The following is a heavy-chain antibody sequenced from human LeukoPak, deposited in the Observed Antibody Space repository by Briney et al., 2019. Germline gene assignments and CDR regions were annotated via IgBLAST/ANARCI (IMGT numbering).Heavy chain of an antibody. D-gene: IGHD6-19*01. V-gene: IGHV3-30*18. CDR2: ILHDGSYK. J-gene: IGHJ6*02. CDR3: AKGIAVAGTTGYYYGLDV. CDR1: GFTFTSYG. Sequence: PGRSLRLSCAASGFTFTSYGMHWVRRAPGKGLEWLALILHDGSYKYYADSVKGRFTISRDNSKNTLYLEMNSLRAEDTAVYYCAKGIAVAGTTGYYYGLDVWGQGTTVTVSS.